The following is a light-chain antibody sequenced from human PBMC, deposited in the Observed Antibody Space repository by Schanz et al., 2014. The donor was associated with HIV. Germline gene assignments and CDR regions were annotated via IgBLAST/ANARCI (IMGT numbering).Light chain of an antibody. V-gene: IGKV3-20*01. CDR3: QHYGSS. J-gene: IGKJ3*01. CDR2: SAS. CDR1: QTVSSNS. Sequence: EIVLTQSPATLSLSPGERATLSCRASQTVSSNSLGWYQQKRGQVPRLLIYSASRRANGIPDRFSGSGSGTEFTLTISRLDPEDFAVYYCQHYGSSFGPGTKVDIK.